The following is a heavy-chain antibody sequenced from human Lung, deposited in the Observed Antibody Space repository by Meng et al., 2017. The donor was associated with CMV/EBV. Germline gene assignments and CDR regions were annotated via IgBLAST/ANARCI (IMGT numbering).Heavy chain of an antibody. CDR2: IKPNSGAT. J-gene: IGHJ4*02. CDR1: GGTFSSYA. D-gene: IGHD6-13*01. V-gene: IGHV1-2*02. CDR3: ARAPGLSLAAAASDAYFDK. Sequence: ASXXVSXKASGGTFSSYAISWVRQAPGQGLEWMGWIKPNSGATNYVQKFQGRLTVTRDTSITTAYMELTRLRSDDTAVYYCARAPGLSLAAAASDAYFDKWGQGXLVTVSS.